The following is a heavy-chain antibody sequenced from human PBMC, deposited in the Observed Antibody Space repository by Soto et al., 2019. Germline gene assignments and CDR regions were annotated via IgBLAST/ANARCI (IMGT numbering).Heavy chain of an antibody. CDR3: ARGLLFWSGYYSYWFDP. CDR2: INPNSGGT. D-gene: IGHD3-3*01. Sequence: ASVKVSCKASGYTFTGYYMHWVRQAPGQGLEWMGWINPNSGGTNYAQKFQGRVTTTRDTSISTAYMELSRLRSDDTAVYYCARGLLFWSGYYSYWFDPWGQGTLVTVS. CDR1: GYTFTGYY. J-gene: IGHJ5*02. V-gene: IGHV1-2*02.